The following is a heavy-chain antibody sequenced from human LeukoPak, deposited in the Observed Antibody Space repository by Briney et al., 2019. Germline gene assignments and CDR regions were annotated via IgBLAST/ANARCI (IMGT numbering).Heavy chain of an antibody. V-gene: IGHV1-18*01. Sequence: ASVKVSCKASGYTFTSYGISWVRQVPGQGLEWMGWISADNGNTNYAQNLQGRVTMTTDTSTSTVYMELSSLRSEDTAVYYCARGGVIAVAGTGWFDPWGQGTLVTVSS. J-gene: IGHJ5*02. CDR2: ISADNGNT. CDR1: GYTFTSYG. D-gene: IGHD6-19*01. CDR3: ARGGVIAVAGTGWFDP.